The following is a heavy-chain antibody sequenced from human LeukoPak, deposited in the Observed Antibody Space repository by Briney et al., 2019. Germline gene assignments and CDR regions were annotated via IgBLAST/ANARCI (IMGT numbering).Heavy chain of an antibody. CDR3: ASTRYCSSTSCYEVYYYYGMDV. V-gene: IGHV1-69*04. CDR1: GGTFSSYA. J-gene: IGHJ6*02. Sequence: GASVTVSCKASGGTFSSYAISWVRQAPGQGLEWMGRIIPILGIANYAQKFQGRVTITANNSTSTAYMELSSLRSEDTAVYYCASTRYCSSTSCYEVYYYYGMDVWGQGTTVTVSS. D-gene: IGHD2-2*01. CDR2: IIPILGIA.